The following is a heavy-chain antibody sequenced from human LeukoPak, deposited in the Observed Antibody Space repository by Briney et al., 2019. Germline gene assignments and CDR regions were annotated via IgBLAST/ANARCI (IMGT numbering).Heavy chain of an antibody. V-gene: IGHV3-30-3*01. CDR3: ARDKPPPGIQLWSGGFDY. CDR2: ISYDGSNK. D-gene: IGHD5-18*01. J-gene: IGHJ4*02. Sequence: SGGSLRLSCAASGFTFSSYAMHWVRQAPGKGLEWVAVISYDGSNKYYADSVKGRFTISRDNSKNTLYLQMNSLRAEDTAVYYCARDKPPPGIQLWSGGFDYWGQGTLVTVSS. CDR1: GFTFSSYA.